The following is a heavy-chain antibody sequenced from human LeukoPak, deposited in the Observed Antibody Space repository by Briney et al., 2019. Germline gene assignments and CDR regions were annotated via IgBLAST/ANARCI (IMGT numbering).Heavy chain of an antibody. J-gene: IGHJ3*02. D-gene: IGHD3-10*01. V-gene: IGHV3-33*01. CDR2: TWYDGSNK. Sequence: GGSLRLSCAASGFTFSSYGMHWVRQAPGKGLEWVAVTWYDGSNKYYADSVKGRFTISRDNPKNTPYLQMNSLRVEDTAVYYCARVHWGNYYLNAFDIWGQGTMVIVSS. CDR3: ARVHWGNYYLNAFDI. CDR1: GFTFSSYG.